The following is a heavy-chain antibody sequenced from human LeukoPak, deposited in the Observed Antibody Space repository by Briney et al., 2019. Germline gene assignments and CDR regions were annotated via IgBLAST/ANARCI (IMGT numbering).Heavy chain of an antibody. J-gene: IGHJ4*02. CDR3: AKDQTKDYYDSSGYYGFDY. D-gene: IGHD3-22*01. Sequence: GGSLRLSCAASGFTFSSYSMRWVRQAPGKGLEWVSGISGSGESTYYADSVKGRFTIFRDNPKNTLYLQMNSLRAEDTAVYYCAKDQTKDYYDSSGYYGFDYWGQGTLVTVSS. CDR1: GFTFSSYS. CDR2: ISGSGEST. V-gene: IGHV3-23*01.